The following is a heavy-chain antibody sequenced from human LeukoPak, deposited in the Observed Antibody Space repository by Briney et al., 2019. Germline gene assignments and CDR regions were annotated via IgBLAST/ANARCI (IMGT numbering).Heavy chain of an antibody. CDR1: GFTFDDYA. CDR2: ISWNSGSI. Sequence: GRSLRLSCAASGFTFDDYAMHWVRQAPGKGLEWVSGISWNSGSIGYADSVKGRFTISRGNAKNSLYLQMNSLRAEDTALYYCAKDILHLAGAFDYWGQGTLVTVSS. CDR3: AKDILHLAGAFDY. V-gene: IGHV3-9*01. D-gene: IGHD6-13*01. J-gene: IGHJ4*02.